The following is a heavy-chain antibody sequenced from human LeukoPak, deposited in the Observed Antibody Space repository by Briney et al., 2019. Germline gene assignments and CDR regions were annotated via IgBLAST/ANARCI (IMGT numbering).Heavy chain of an antibody. V-gene: IGHV4-61*02. CDR3: ARRAYGGKAAFGM. D-gene: IGHD4-23*01. CDR2: IFGSGST. CDR1: GGSIISDTYY. J-gene: IGHJ3*02. Sequence: PSETLSLTCSVSGGSIISDTYYWSWIRQPAGKGLEWIGRIFGSGSTNYNPSLKSRVTMSVDTSKNQFSLKLSSVTAADTAVYYCARRAYGGKAAFGMWGQGTMVTVSS.